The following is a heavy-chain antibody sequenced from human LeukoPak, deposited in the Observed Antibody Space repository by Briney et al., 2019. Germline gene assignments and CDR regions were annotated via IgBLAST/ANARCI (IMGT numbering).Heavy chain of an antibody. CDR1: GGSISSGGYY. D-gene: IGHD6-13*01. CDR3: ARQGLISSSWYAVDY. V-gene: IGHV4-30-2*01. CDR2: IYHSGST. J-gene: IGHJ4*02. Sequence: PSQTLSLTCTVSGGSISSGGYYWSWIRQPPGKGLEWIGYIYHSGSTYYNPSLKSRVTISVDRSKNQFSLKLSSVTAADTAVYYCARQGLISSSWYAVDYWGQGTLVTVSS.